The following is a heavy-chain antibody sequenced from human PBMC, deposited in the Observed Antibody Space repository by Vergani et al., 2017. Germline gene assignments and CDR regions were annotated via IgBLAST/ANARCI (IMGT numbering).Heavy chain of an antibody. CDR1: LYTFPSYH. V-gene: IGHV1-8*01. CDR2: MNPNSGNT. D-gene: IGHD6-19*01. CDR3: ARGKDRSGWLLNLYY. Sequence: QVQLVQSGAAVKTPWPSPHLSCPSSLYTFPSYHLHWVRQATGQGLDWIGWMNPNSGNTGYAQKFQGIVTMTRNTAISTAYMELSSLRSEDTAVYYCARGKDRSGWLLNLYYWGQGTLVTVSS. J-gene: IGHJ4*02.